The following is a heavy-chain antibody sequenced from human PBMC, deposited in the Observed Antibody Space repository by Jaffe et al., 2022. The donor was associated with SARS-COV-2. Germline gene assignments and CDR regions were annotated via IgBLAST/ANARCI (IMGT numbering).Heavy chain of an antibody. Sequence: QVQLVESGGGVVQPGRSLRLSCAASGFTFSSYGMHWVRQAPGKGLEWVAVISYDGSNKYYADSVKGRFTISRDNSKNTLYLQMNSLRAEDTAVYYCAKDQRDITMVPGLFDYWGQGTLVTVSS. V-gene: IGHV3-30*18. D-gene: IGHD3-10*01. CDR1: GFTFSSYG. J-gene: IGHJ4*02. CDR2: ISYDGSNK. CDR3: AKDQRDITMVPGLFDY.